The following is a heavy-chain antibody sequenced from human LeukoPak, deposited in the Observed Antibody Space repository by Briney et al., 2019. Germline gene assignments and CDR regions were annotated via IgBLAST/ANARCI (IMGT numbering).Heavy chain of an antibody. D-gene: IGHD3-10*01. Sequence: GGSLRLSCAASGFTFSSYGMHWVRQAPGKGLEWVAVISYDGSNKYYADSVKGRFTISRDNSKNTLYLQMNSLRAEDTAVYYCANGPYYYGSGSYSEFDYWGQGTLVTVSS. CDR3: ANGPYYYGSGSYSEFDY. V-gene: IGHV3-30*18. CDR1: GFTFSSYG. CDR2: ISYDGSNK. J-gene: IGHJ4*02.